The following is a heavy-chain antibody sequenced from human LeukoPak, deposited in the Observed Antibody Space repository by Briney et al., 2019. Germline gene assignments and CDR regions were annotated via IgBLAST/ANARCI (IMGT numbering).Heavy chain of an antibody. CDR1: GFTFSSYA. Sequence: GGSLRLSCAASGFTFSSYAMHWVRQAPGKGLEWVAVISYDGSNKYYADSVKGRFTISRDNSKNTLYLQMNSLRAEDTAVYYCARKPSGGSSWFEDYWGQGTLVTVPS. CDR3: ARKPSGGSSWFEDY. V-gene: IGHV3-30-3*01. CDR2: ISYDGSNK. D-gene: IGHD6-13*01. J-gene: IGHJ4*02.